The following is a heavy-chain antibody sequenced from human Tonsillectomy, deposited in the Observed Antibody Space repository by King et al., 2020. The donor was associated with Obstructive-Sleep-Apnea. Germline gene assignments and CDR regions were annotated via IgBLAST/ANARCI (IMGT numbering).Heavy chain of an antibody. CDR1: GGSISSYF. Sequence: QLQESGPGLVKPSETLSLMCTVSGGSISSYFWTWIRQPPGKGLEWIGRIYTSGSTNYHPSLNSRVTMSVDMSKTQFSLKLSSVTAADTAVYYCAREGSGSRPFDYWGQGTLVTVSS. V-gene: IGHV4-4*07. CDR3: AREGSGSRPFDY. CDR2: IYTSGST. J-gene: IGHJ4*02. D-gene: IGHD3-10*01.